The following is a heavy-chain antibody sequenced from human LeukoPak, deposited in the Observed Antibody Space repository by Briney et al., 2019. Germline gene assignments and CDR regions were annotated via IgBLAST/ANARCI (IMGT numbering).Heavy chain of an antibody. J-gene: IGHJ4*02. CDR3: ARVGPTAEYYFDY. CDR1: GFTFSSYA. V-gene: IGHV3-30-3*01. D-gene: IGHD4-17*01. CDR2: ISYDGSNN. Sequence: PGGSLRLSCAASGFTFSSYAMHWVRQAPGKGLEWVAVISYDGSNNYYADSVKGRFTISRDNSKNTLYLQMNSLRAEDTAVYYCARVGPTAEYYFDYWGQGTRVTVSS.